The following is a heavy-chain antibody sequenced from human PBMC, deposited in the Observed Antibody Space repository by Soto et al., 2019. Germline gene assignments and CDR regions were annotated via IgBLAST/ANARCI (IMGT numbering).Heavy chain of an antibody. J-gene: IGHJ5*02. Sequence: QVQLQESGPGLVKPSGTLSLTCAVSSGSISSSNWWSWVRQPPGKGLEWIGEIYHSGSTNYNPSLKSRVTISVDKSKNQFSLKLSSVTAADTAVYYCARVDDILTGYYRGWFDPWGQGTLVTVSS. D-gene: IGHD3-9*01. V-gene: IGHV4-4*02. CDR2: IYHSGST. CDR3: ARVDDILTGYYRGWFDP. CDR1: SGSISSSNW.